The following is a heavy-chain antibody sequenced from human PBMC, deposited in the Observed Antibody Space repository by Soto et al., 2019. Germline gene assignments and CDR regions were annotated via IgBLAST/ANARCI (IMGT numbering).Heavy chain of an antibody. Sequence: QAHLVQSGAEVKKPGSSVKVSCKASGGTFSTSSINWVRQAPGQGLEWMGGILPIFGTADYAQRFLGRVTLTADASTSTADMELRSLRSEDTAVYYCAPGHESGGTSDAFDIWGQGTMVIVSS. V-gene: IGHV1-69*12. J-gene: IGHJ3*02. CDR2: ILPIFGTA. CDR1: GGTFSTSS. CDR3: APGHESGGTSDAFDI. D-gene: IGHD1-1*01.